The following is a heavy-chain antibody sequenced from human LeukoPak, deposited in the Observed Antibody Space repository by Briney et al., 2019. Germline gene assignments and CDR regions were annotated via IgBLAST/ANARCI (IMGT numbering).Heavy chain of an antibody. CDR2: ISGSGGST. V-gene: IGHV3-23*01. D-gene: IGHD5-18*01. CDR1: GFIFNNFA. J-gene: IGHJ4*02. Sequence: GGSLRLSCAASGFIFNNFAMSWVRQAPGKGLEWVSAISGSGGSTYYADSVKGRFTISRDNSKNTLYLQMNSLRAEDTAVYYCAKDESTAMFDYWGQGTLVTVSS. CDR3: AKDESTAMFDY.